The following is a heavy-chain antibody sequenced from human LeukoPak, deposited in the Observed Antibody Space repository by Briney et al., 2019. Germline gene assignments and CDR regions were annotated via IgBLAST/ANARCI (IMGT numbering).Heavy chain of an antibody. V-gene: IGHV3-7*01. CDR3: ARDYRGYSSGWYYYYYYMDV. J-gene: IGHJ6*03. D-gene: IGHD6-19*01. CDR2: IKQDGSEK. Sequence: PGGSLRLSCAASGFTFSSYWMSWVRQAPGKGLEWVANIKQDGSEKYYVDSVKGRFTISRDNAKNSLYLQMNSLRAEDTAVYYCARDYRGYSSGWYYYYYYMDVWGKGTTVTVSS. CDR1: GFTFSSYW.